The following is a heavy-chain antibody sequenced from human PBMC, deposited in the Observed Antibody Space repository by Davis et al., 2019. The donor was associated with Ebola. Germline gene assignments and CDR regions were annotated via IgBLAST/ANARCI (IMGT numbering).Heavy chain of an antibody. CDR1: GDTFSNYA. CDR2: INTNTGNP. CDR3: ARDRVGLQLILGVFDP. J-gene: IGHJ5*02. D-gene: IGHD5-18*01. Sequence: ASVKVSCKALGDTFSNYALSWVRQAPGQGLEWMGWINTNTGNPTYAQGFRGRFVFSLDTSVNTAYLHINRLRGEDTAVYYCARDRVGLQLILGVFDPWGQGTLVSVSS. V-gene: IGHV7-4-1*02.